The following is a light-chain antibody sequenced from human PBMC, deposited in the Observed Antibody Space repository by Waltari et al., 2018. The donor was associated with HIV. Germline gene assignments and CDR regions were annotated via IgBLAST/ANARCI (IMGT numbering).Light chain of an antibody. CDR2: GAS. J-gene: IGKJ5*01. V-gene: IGKV3-15*01. CDR1: QSVSSN. CDR3: QQNHDWPPTT. Sequence: ETVLPQSPGTLSLSPGERATLSCRASQSVSSNVAWYQQKPGQAPRLLIYGASTRATGIPARFSGSGSGTEFTLTISSLQSEDFAVYYCQQNHDWPPTTFGQGTRLEIK.